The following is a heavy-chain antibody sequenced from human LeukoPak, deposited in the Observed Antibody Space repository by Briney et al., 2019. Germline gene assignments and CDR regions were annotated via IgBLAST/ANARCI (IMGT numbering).Heavy chain of an antibody. J-gene: IGHJ5*02. V-gene: IGHV1-69*06. CDR1: GGTFSSYA. Sequence: GSSVKVSCKASGGTFSSYAISWVRQAPGQGLEWMGGIIPIFGTANYAQKFQGRVTITADKSTSTAYMELSSLRSEDTAVYYCARGHRIGYRWNHNWFGPWGQGTLVTVSS. CDR3: ARGHRIGYRWNHNWFGP. CDR2: IIPIFGTA. D-gene: IGHD3-16*02.